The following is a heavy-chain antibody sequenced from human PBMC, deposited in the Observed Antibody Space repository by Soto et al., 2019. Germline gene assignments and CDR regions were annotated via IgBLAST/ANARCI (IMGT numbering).Heavy chain of an antibody. CDR2: IYSGGST. V-gene: IGHV3-53*02. CDR1: GFTVSSNY. J-gene: IGHJ6*04. CDR3: ERYPPATSPGMDV. Sequence: EVQLVETGGGLIQPGGSLRLSCAASGFTVSSNYMSWVRQAPGKGLEWVSVIYSGGSTYYADSVRGRFTISRDNPKNTLYLKMKSRRAEDGALYYWERYPPATSPGMDVWGKGTTVPLPP.